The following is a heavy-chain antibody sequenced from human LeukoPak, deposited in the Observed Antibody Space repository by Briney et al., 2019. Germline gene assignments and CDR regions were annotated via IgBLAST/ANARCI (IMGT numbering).Heavy chain of an antibody. V-gene: IGHV1-8*01. CDR2: MNPNSGNT. D-gene: IGHD3-10*01. CDR3: SRYSYYYGSGSYSALGYYYGMDV. CDR1: GYTFTCYD. Sequence: ASVKVSCKASGYTFTCYDINWVRQATGQGLEWMGWMNPNSGNTGYAQKFQGRVTMTRNTSISTAYMELSSLRSEDTAVYYCSRYSYYYGSGSYSALGYYYGMDVWGQGTTVTVSS. J-gene: IGHJ6*02.